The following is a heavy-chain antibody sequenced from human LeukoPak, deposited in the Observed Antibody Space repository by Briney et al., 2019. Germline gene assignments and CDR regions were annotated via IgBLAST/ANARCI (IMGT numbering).Heavy chain of an antibody. CDR3: ARLTALAGHRGAFDI. Sequence: PSDTLSLTYNVSGGYIRGYTFLWVWIPPPPGEGLEWFATIYYNGNTFYNPSLKSRVAISIDMSKSQFFLHLTSASAADTAVYYCARLTALAGHRGAFDIWGPGTLVTVSS. CDR1: GGYIRGYTFL. V-gene: IGHV4-39*01. J-gene: IGHJ3*02. CDR2: IYYNGNT. D-gene: IGHD6-19*01.